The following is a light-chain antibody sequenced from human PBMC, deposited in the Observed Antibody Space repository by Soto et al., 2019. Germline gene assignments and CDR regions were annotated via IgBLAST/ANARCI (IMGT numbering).Light chain of an antibody. CDR3: QQRSNWPRT. CDR1: QSVSSY. J-gene: IGKJ1*01. CDR2: DAS. Sequence: EIVLTQSPATLSLYPGERGTLSCRASQSVSSYLAWYQQKPGQAPRLLIYDASNRATGIPARFSGSGSGTDFTLTISSLEPEDFAVYYCQQRSNWPRTFGQGTKVDIK. V-gene: IGKV3-11*01.